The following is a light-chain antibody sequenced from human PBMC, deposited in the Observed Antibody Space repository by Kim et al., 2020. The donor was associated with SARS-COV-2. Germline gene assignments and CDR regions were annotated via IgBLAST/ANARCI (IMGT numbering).Light chain of an antibody. CDR3: QQSYSTLCT. V-gene: IGKV1-39*01. J-gene: IGKJ2*02. CDR1: QSISSF. Sequence: DIQMTQSPSSLSASVGDRVIITCRASQSISSFLNWYQQKPGKAPKVLIYAASRLQSGVPLRFSGSGSGTDFTLTISSLQPEDFATYYCQQSYSTLCTFGQGTKLEI. CDR2: AAS.